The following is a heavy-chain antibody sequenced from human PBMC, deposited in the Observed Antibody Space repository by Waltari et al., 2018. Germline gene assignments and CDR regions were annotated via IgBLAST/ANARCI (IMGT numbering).Heavy chain of an antibody. CDR1: GGSISSYY. J-gene: IGHJ4*02. CDR3: AGTIAARRLHYFDY. D-gene: IGHD6-6*01. V-gene: IGHV4-59*01. Sequence: QLQEPAPGLVSPSEPLSLTCTSFGGSISSYYWSWIRQPPGKGLEWIGYIYYSGSTNYNPSLKSRVTISVDTSKNQFSLKLSSVTAADTAVYYCAGTIAARRLHYFDYWGQGTLVTVSS. CDR2: IYYSGST.